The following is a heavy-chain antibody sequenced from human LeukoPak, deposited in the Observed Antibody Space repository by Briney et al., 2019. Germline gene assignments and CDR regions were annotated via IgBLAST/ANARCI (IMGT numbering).Heavy chain of an antibody. J-gene: IGHJ4*02. V-gene: IGHV4-59*08. Sequence: SETLSLTCTVSGGSISSYYWSWIRQPPGKGLEWIGYIYYSGSTNYNPSLKSRVTISVDTSKNQFSLKLSSVTAADTAVYYCARGVDYYDSSGYYRFPMSYYFDYWGQGTLVTVSS. CDR1: GGSISSYY. D-gene: IGHD3-22*01. CDR2: IYYSGST. CDR3: ARGVDYYDSSGYYRFPMSYYFDY.